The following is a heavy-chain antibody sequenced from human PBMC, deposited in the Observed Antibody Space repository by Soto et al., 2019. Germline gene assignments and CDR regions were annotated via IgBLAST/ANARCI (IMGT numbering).Heavy chain of an antibody. CDR1: GGSVSSGSYY. V-gene: IGHV4-61*01. D-gene: IGHD3-22*01. CDR3: ARRDRSGYSYWLDT. J-gene: IGHJ5*02. Sequence: SETLSLTCTVSGGSVSSGSYYWSWIRQPPGKGLEWIGYIYYSGSTNYNPSLKRRVTISEDTSKKQFTKNLRSVTAVDTAVYYCARRDRSGYSYWLDTWGQGTLVTVSA. CDR2: IYYSGST.